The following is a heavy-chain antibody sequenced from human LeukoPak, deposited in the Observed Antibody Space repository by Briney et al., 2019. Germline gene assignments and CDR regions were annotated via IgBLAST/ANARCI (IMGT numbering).Heavy chain of an antibody. V-gene: IGHV3-23*01. D-gene: IGHD5-18*01. J-gene: IGHJ4*02. CDR2: ISGSGGST. CDR3: AKVPIGYSYGYYYFDY. CDR1: GFTFSSYA. Sequence: PGGSLRLSCAASGFTFSSYAMSWVRQAPGKGLEWVSAISGSGGSTYYADSVKGRFTISRDNSKNTLYLQMNSLRAEDTAVYYCAKVPIGYSYGYYYFDYWGQGTLVTVSS.